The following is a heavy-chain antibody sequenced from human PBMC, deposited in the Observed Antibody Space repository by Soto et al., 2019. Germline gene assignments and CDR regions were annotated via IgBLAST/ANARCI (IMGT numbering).Heavy chain of an antibody. Sequence: EVQLLESGGGLVKPGGSLRLSCAASGFTFSRYSLLWVRQAPGKGLEWVSSISSSSSHIFYADSLKGRFTVSRDNAKNSVYLQVNSLTAEDTAVYYWARAAYYDFFTDFSTGRPSDYWGQGTLVTV. J-gene: IGHJ4*02. CDR1: GFTFSRYS. V-gene: IGHV3-21*02. D-gene: IGHD3-9*01. CDR3: ARAAYYDFFTDFSTGRPSDY. CDR2: ISSSSSHI.